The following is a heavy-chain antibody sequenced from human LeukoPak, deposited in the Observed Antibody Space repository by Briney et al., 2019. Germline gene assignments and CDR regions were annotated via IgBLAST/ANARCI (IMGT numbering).Heavy chain of an antibody. CDR1: GFPFSTYA. Sequence: GGSLRLSCAAYGFPFSTYAMSWVRQAPGKGLEWVSTITSGGRSTYYADSVKGRFTISRDNTDNTLFLQMNGLRAEDTAVFYCTRDHPDCRGATCLLFDSWGQGTLVTVSS. CDR3: TRDHPDCRGATCLLFDS. CDR2: ITSGGRST. J-gene: IGHJ4*02. D-gene: IGHD2-2*01. V-gene: IGHV3-23*01.